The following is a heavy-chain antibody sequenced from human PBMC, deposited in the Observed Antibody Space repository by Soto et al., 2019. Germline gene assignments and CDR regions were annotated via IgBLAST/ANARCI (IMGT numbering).Heavy chain of an antibody. Sequence: PGGSLRLSCAASGFTFSSYWMSWVRQAPGKGLEWVSYITNDSSIKSYADSVKGRFAISRDNAKKSVYLQMNSLRDEDTAVYYCARVYSSGWYFDYWGQGTLVTVSS. D-gene: IGHD6-19*01. CDR2: ITNDSSIK. CDR3: ARVYSSGWYFDY. J-gene: IGHJ4*02. V-gene: IGHV3-48*02. CDR1: GFTFSSYW.